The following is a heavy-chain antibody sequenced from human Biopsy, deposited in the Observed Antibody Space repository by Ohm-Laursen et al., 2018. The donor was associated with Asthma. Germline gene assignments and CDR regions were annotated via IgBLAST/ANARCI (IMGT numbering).Heavy chain of an antibody. J-gene: IGHJ4*02. CDR1: GDSFSIFT. CDR2: LSPMIGRA. V-gene: IGHV1-69*10. Sequence: SVKVSCKASGDSFSIFTYSWVRQAPGQGLEWMGGLSPMIGRANYAQKFQGRVTISEDRSTSTAYMELSSLTIEDTAVYYCARDVMEWYLPAFDFWGQGTLVTVSS. D-gene: IGHD3-3*01. CDR3: ARDVMEWYLPAFDF.